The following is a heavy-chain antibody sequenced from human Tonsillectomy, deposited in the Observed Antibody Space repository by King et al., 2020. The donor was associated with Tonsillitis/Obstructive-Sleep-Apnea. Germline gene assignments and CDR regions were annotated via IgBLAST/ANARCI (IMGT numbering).Heavy chain of an antibody. CDR3: ARAVIVLVPAALDLDY. CDR1: GYSFTSYW. V-gene: IGHV5-10-1*03. Sequence: VQLVESGAEVKKPGESLRISCKGSGYSFTSYWINWVRQMPGKGLEWMGTIDPSDSYTNYSPSFQGHVTISTDKSISTAYLQWSSLKASDTAMYYCARAVIVLVPAALDLDYWGQGTLFTVSS. J-gene: IGHJ4*02. CDR2: IDPSDSYT. D-gene: IGHD2-2*01.